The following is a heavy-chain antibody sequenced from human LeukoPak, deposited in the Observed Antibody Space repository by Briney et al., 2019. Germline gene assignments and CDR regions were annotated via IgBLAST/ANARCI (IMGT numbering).Heavy chain of an antibody. Sequence: GGSLRLSCAASGITFSDYYMSWIRQAPGKGLEWVSIIYSGGTTYYADSVKGRFTISRDNSKNTLYLQMNNLRAEDTAVYYCARDPRESSLYAFDIWGQGTMVTVSS. J-gene: IGHJ3*02. CDR1: GITFSDYY. V-gene: IGHV3-53*01. CDR2: IYSGGTT. CDR3: ARDPRESSLYAFDI. D-gene: IGHD2-15*01.